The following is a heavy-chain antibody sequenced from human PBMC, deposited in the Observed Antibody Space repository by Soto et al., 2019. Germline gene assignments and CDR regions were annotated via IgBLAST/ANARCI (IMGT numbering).Heavy chain of an antibody. CDR1: GASIYNGGYF. J-gene: IGHJ4*02. V-gene: IGHV4-30-4*01. CDR3: ARDIGYNSDY. Sequence: SETLSLTCSVSGASIYNGGYFWSWIRQSPGKGLEWIGHIHNSGSPYNNPSLKSRVTISADNSKNTLYLQMNSLRAEDTAVYYCARDIGYNSDYWGQGTLVTVSS. CDR2: IHNSGSP. D-gene: IGHD5-12*01.